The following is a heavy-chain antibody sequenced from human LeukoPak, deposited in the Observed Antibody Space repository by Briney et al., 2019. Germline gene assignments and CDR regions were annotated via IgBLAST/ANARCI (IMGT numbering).Heavy chain of an antibody. V-gene: IGHV3-48*01. CDR1: GFTFSLYS. D-gene: IGHD3-16*01. J-gene: IGHJ3*01. Sequence: GGSLRLSCAASGFTFSLYSMNWVRQAPGKGLEWLSYIRRSSDAINYADSVKGRFIVSRDNARGSLFLQMNSLRAEDTAVYYCARDDGQGEARNAFDVWGQGTVVTVSS. CDR2: IRRSSDAI. CDR3: ARDDGQGEARNAFDV.